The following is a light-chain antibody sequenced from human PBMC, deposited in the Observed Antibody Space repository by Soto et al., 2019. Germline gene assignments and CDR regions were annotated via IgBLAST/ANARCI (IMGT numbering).Light chain of an antibody. Sequence: SYELTQPPSVSVAPEKTATITCGGNNIGNKRVHWYRQKPGQAPVLLISYDSDRPSGIPERFSGSNSENTATLTISRVEAGDEADYYCQVWDIMTDNYVLGRGTKLTVL. CDR2: YDS. V-gene: IGLV3-21*04. CDR1: NIGNKR. CDR3: QVWDIMTDNYV. J-gene: IGLJ1*01.